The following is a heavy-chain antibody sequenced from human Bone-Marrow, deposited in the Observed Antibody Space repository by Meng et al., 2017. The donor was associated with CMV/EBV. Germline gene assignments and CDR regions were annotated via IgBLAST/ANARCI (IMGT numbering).Heavy chain of an antibody. CDR1: GYTLTELS. Sequence: ASVKVSCKVSGYTLTELSMHWVRQAPGKGLEWMGWISAYNGNTNYAQKLQGRVTMTTDTSTSTAYMELRSLRSDDTAVYYCARGSSGSYYLDWFDPWGQGTLVTVYS. V-gene: IGHV1-18*01. D-gene: IGHD1-26*01. CDR2: ISAYNGNT. J-gene: IGHJ5*02. CDR3: ARGSSGSYYLDWFDP.